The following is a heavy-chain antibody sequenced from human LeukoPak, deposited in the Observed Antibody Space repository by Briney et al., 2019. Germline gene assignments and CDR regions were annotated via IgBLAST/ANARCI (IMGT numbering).Heavy chain of an antibody. Sequence: SETLSLTCTVSGYSISSGYYWGWIRQPPGKGLEWIGSIYHSGSTYYNPSLKSRVTISVDTSKNQFSLKLSSVTAVDTAVYYCARVAIIAAAGYVDYWGQGTLVTVSS. J-gene: IGHJ4*02. V-gene: IGHV4-38-2*02. CDR2: IYHSGST. D-gene: IGHD6-13*01. CDR3: ARVAIIAAAGYVDY. CDR1: GYSISSGYY.